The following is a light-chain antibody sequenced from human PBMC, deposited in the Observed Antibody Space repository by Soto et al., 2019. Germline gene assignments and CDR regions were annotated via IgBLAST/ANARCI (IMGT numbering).Light chain of an antibody. CDR3: QQRSNWPPRFT. V-gene: IGKV3-11*01. CDR1: QSVSSY. CDR2: DAS. Sequence: EVVLTQSPATLSLSPGERATRSCRASQSVSSYLAWYQQKPGQAPRLLIYDASNRATGIPARFSGSGSGTDFTLTISSLEPEDFAVYYCQQRSNWPPRFTFGPGIKVDIE. J-gene: IGKJ3*01.